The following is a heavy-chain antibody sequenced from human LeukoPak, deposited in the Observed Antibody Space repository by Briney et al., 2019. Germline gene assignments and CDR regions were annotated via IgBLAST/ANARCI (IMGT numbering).Heavy chain of an antibody. D-gene: IGHD3-10*01. CDR2: IHYSGRT. Sequence: SETPSLTCTVSAGSISSYFWSWIRQPPGKRLEWIGYIHYSGRTDYNPSLKSRVTISVDTSKNQFSLKLSSVTAADTAVYYCARQRGSLTIDYWGQGTLVTVSS. CDR1: AGSISSYF. J-gene: IGHJ4*02. CDR3: ARQRGSLTIDY. V-gene: IGHV4-59*08.